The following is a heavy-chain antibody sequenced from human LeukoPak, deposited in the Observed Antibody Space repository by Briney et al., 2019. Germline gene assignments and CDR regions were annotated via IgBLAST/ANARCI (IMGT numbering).Heavy chain of an antibody. Sequence: GSQRLSCAASGFTFSSYGMHWVRQAPGKGLEWVAVIWYDGSNKYYADSVKGRFTISRDNSKNTLYLQMNSLRAEDTAVYYCASHDSSGYYRSAEYFQHWGQGTLVTVSS. CDR2: IWYDGSNK. CDR1: GFTFSSYG. CDR3: ASHDSSGYYRSAEYFQH. V-gene: IGHV3-33*01. J-gene: IGHJ1*01. D-gene: IGHD3-22*01.